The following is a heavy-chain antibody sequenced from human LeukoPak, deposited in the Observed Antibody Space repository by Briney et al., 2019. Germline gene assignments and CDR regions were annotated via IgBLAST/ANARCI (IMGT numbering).Heavy chain of an antibody. CDR3: ARCGSGWYYFDY. Sequence: GGSLRLSCAASGFTFSDYYMSWIRQAPRKGLEWVSYISSSSSYTNYADSVKGRFTISRDNAKNSLYLQMNSLRAEDTAVYYCARCGSGWYYFDYWGQGTLVTVSS. CDR2: ISSSSSYT. J-gene: IGHJ4*02. D-gene: IGHD6-19*01. V-gene: IGHV3-11*06. CDR1: GFTFSDYY.